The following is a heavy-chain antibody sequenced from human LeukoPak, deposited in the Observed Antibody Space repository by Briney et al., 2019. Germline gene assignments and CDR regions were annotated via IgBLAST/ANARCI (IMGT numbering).Heavy chain of an antibody. J-gene: IGHJ3*02. CDR1: GFSNSA. V-gene: IGHV3-23*05. CDR3: VKSAGKDGYRDVLDI. D-gene: IGHD5-24*01. CDR2: ISNTGVAT. Sequence: GGSLRLSCAASGFSNSALNWVRQAPGQGLEWISTISNTGVATYYADSVKGRFTISRDTFRNTLLLQMNSLRADDTAVYYCVKSAGKDGYRDVLDIWGQGTVVTVSS.